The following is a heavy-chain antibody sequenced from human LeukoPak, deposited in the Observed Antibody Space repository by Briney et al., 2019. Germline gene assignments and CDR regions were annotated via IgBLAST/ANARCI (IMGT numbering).Heavy chain of an antibody. CDR3: AREDGSPYYFDY. CDR2: ISYDGSNK. J-gene: IGHJ4*02. Sequence: GGSLRLSCAASGFTFSSYAMHWVRQAPGKGLEWVAVISYDGSNKYYADSVKGRFTISRDNSKNTLYLQMNSLRAEGTAVYYCAREDGSPYYFDYWGQGTLVTISS. V-gene: IGHV3-30*04. CDR1: GFTFSSYA. D-gene: IGHD5-24*01.